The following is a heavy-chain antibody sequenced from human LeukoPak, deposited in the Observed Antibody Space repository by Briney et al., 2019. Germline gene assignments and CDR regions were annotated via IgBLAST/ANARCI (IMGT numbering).Heavy chain of an antibody. V-gene: IGHV4-39*07. CDR1: GGSISSSSYY. J-gene: IGHJ5*02. CDR2: IYYSGST. Sequence: PSETLSLTCTVSGGSISSSSYYWGWIRQPPGKGLEWIGSIYYSGSTYYNPSLKSRVTMSVDTSKNQFSLKLSSVTAADTAVYYCARDLRWYSSSWYDKKNWFDPWGQGTLVTVSS. D-gene: IGHD6-13*01. CDR3: ARDLRWYSSSWYDKKNWFDP.